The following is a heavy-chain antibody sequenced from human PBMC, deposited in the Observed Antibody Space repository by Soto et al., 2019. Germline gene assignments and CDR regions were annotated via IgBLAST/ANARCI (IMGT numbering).Heavy chain of an antibody. V-gene: IGHV4-59*08. CDR1: GGSISSYY. Sequence: SETLSLTCTVSGGSISSYYWSWIRQPPGKGLEWIGYIYYSGSTNYNPSLKSRVTISVDTSKNQFSLKLSSVTAADTAVYYCARHSSGADISGYDSPLFDYWGQGTLVTVSS. D-gene: IGHD5-12*01. CDR3: ARHSSGADISGYDSPLFDY. CDR2: IYYSGST. J-gene: IGHJ4*02.